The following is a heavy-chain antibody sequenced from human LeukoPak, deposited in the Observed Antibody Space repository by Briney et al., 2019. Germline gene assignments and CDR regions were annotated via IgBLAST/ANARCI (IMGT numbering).Heavy chain of an antibody. Sequence: GESLKISRKGSGYSFTSYWIGWVRQMPGKGLEWMGIIYPGDSDTRYSPSFQGQVTISADKSISTAYLQWSSLKASDTAMYYCARARTYYYDSSGSPDAFDIWGQGTMVTVSS. CDR3: ARARTYYYDSSGSPDAFDI. D-gene: IGHD3-22*01. CDR2: IYPGDSDT. CDR1: GYSFTSYW. V-gene: IGHV5-51*01. J-gene: IGHJ3*02.